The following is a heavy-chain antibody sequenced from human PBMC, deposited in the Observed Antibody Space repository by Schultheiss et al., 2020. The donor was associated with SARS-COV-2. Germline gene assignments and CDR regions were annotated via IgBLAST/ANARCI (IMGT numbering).Heavy chain of an antibody. D-gene: IGHD5-18*01. CDR1: GGSISSYY. V-gene: IGHV4-59*08. J-gene: IGHJ4*02. Sequence: SQTLSLTCTVSGGSISSYYWSWIRQPPGKGLEWIGSIYHSGSTYYNPSLKSRVTISVDTSKNQFSLKLSSVTAADTAVYYCARGLYSSYYYFDYWGQGTLVTVSS. CDR3: ARGLYSSYYYFDY. CDR2: IYHSGST.